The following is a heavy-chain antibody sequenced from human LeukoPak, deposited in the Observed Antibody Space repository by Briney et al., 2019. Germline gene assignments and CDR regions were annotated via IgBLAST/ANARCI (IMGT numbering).Heavy chain of an antibody. J-gene: IGHJ3*02. V-gene: IGHV3-64D*09. D-gene: IGHD3-22*01. CDR1: GFSFSSYA. CDR2: ISSNGGST. Sequence: PGGSLRLSCSASGFSFSSYAMHWVRQAPGKGLEYVSAISSNGGSTNYADSVKGRFTISRDNSKNTLYLQMSSPRAEDTAVYYCVKRLAKDAFDIWGQGTMVTVSS. CDR3: VKRLAKDAFDI.